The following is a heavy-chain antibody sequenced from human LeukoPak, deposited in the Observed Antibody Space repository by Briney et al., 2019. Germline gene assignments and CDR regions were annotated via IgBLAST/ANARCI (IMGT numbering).Heavy chain of an antibody. CDR3: ARDRSYSGGYFDY. J-gene: IGHJ4*02. CDR2: IYYSGST. D-gene: IGHD1-26*01. CDR1: RGSISSYY. Sequence: PSETLSLTCTVSRGSISSYYWSWIRQPPGKGLEWIGYIYYSGSTNYNPSLKSRVTISVDTSKNQFSLKLSSVTAADTAVYYCARDRSYSGGYFDYWGQGTLVTVSS. V-gene: IGHV4-59*01.